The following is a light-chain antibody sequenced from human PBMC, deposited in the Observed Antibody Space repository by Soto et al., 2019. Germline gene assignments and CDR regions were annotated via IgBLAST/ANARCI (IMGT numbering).Light chain of an antibody. Sequence: DVQMTQSPSSLSASVGDRVTITCRASQSVSTYLNWYQQKPGKAPKLLIHAASTLQSGVPSRFSGSGTGTDFTRTIDGLQPEEFATYCCQQTYFALHTCGQGTKVEI. V-gene: IGKV1-39*01. CDR1: QSVSTY. CDR2: AAS. J-gene: IGKJ2*01. CDR3: QQTYFALHT.